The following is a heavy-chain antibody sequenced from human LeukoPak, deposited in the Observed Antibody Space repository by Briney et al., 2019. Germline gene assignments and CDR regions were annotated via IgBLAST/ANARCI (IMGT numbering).Heavy chain of an antibody. CDR1: GGSISSSSYY. D-gene: IGHD3-22*01. CDR2: IYYSGSS. Sequence: SETLSLTCTVSGGSISSSSYYWGWIRQPPGKGVEWIGTIYYSGSSYYNPSLKSRVTISVDTSKNQFSLKLSSVTAADTAVYYCARHSYYYDTSGYRSRGGFDYWGQGTLVTVSS. J-gene: IGHJ4*02. CDR3: ARHSYYYDTSGYRSRGGFDY. V-gene: IGHV4-39*01.